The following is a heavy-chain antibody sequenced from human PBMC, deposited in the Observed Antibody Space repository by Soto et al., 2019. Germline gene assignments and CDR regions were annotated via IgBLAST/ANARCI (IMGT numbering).Heavy chain of an antibody. D-gene: IGHD1-1*01. Sequence: SGPTLVNRTDTLTLTCTFSGFSLNTDGVAVGWIRQPPGKALEWLGLFYWDDDKRYSPSQESRLSITRDTSKSQVILTMTNMEPVDAVICCCAYRKGAASGTGKWFDPWGQGTPVTV. CDR1: GFSLNTDGVA. J-gene: IGHJ5*02. CDR2: FYWDDDK. CDR3: AYRKGAASGTGKWFDP. V-gene: IGHV2-5*02.